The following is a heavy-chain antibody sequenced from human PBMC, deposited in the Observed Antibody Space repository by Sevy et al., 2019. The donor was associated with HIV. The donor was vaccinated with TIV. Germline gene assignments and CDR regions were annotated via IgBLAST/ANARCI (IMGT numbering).Heavy chain of an antibody. D-gene: IGHD3-10*01. CDR3: ARSITMVRGVLFWFDP. J-gene: IGHJ5*02. CDR1: GGSISSGSYY. Sequence: SETLSLTCTVSGGSISSGSYYWSWIRQPAGKGLEWIGRIYTSGSTNYNPSLKSRVTMSVDTSKNQFSLKLGSVTAADTAVYYCARSITMVRGVLFWFDPWGQGTLVTVSS. V-gene: IGHV4-61*02. CDR2: IYTSGST.